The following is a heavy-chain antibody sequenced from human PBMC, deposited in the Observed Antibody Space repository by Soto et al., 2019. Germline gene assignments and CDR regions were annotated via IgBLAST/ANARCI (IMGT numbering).Heavy chain of an antibody. CDR2: IIPIFGTA. J-gene: IGHJ6*02. CDR1: GGTFSSYA. Sequence: GASVKVSCKASGGTFSSYAISWVRQAPGQGLEWMGGIIPIFGTANYAQKFQGRVTITADESTSTAYMGLSSLRSEDTAVYYCARAGQDGSGWSFYYYYGMDVWGQGATVTVSS. V-gene: IGHV1-69*13. D-gene: IGHD6-19*01. CDR3: ARAGQDGSGWSFYYYYGMDV.